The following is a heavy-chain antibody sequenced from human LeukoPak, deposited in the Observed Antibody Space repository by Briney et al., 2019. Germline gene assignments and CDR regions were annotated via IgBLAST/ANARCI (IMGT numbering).Heavy chain of an antibody. Sequence: PSETLSLTCTVSGGSISSGSYYWSWIRQPAGKGLVWIGRIYTSGSTNYNPSLKSRVTISVDTSKNQFSLKLSSVTAVDTAVYYCARGGGYSGYDLYYFDYWGQGTLVTVSS. D-gene: IGHD5-12*01. CDR1: GGSISSGSYY. V-gene: IGHV4-61*02. CDR3: ARGGGYSGYDLYYFDY. CDR2: IYTSGST. J-gene: IGHJ4*02.